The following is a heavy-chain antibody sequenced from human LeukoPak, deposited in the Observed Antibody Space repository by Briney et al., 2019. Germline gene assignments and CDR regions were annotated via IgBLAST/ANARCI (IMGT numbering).Heavy chain of an antibody. Sequence: GGSLRLSCAASGFTFSSYGMHWVRQAPGKGLEWVSSISSSSSYIYYADSVKGRFTISRDNAKNPLYLQMNSLRAEDTAVYYCARRAPDWYDSSGPLDIWGQGTMVTVSS. CDR3: ARRAPDWYDSSGPLDI. CDR1: GFTFSSYG. V-gene: IGHV3-21*01. J-gene: IGHJ3*02. CDR2: ISSSSSYI. D-gene: IGHD3-22*01.